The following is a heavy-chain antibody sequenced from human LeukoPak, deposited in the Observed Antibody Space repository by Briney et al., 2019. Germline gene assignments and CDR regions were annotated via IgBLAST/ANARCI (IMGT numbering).Heavy chain of an antibody. D-gene: IGHD1-26*01. CDR1: GGSVSSGSYY. Sequence: SETLSRTCTVSGGSVSSGSYYWSWIRQPPGKGLEWIGFFYYTGITKYNPSLKSRGTISVDRSKNQFSLKLTSVTAADTAVYYCARDFSGTYYFDYWGQGTLVTVSS. J-gene: IGHJ4*02. CDR2: FYYTGIT. CDR3: ARDFSGTYYFDY. V-gene: IGHV4-61*01.